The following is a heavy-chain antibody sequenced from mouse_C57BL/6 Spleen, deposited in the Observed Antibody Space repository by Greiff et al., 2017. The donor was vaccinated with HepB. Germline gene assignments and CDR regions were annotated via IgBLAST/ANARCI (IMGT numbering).Heavy chain of an antibody. J-gene: IGHJ2*01. CDR1: GYTFTSYW. CDR3: ARYSSGYFDY. D-gene: IGHD3-2*02. Sequence: QVQLKESGAELAKPGASVKLSCKASGYTFTSYWMHWVKQRPGQGLEWIGYINPSSGYTKYNQKFKDKATLTADKTSSTAYMQLSSLTYEDSAVDYCARYSSGYFDYWGQGTTLTVSS. V-gene: IGHV1-7*01. CDR2: INPSSGYT.